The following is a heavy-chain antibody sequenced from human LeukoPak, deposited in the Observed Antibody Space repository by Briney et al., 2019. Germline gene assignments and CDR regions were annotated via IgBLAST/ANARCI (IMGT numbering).Heavy chain of an antibody. Sequence: SETLSLTCTVSGDSISTYYWSWIRQPPGKGLGWIGYVFHSGSTNYNPSLKSRVTILVDTSKNQFSLILTSVTAADTAVYYCARAGNGYYPFDYWGQGTLVPVSS. V-gene: IGHV4-59*01. D-gene: IGHD3-22*01. J-gene: IGHJ4*02. CDR2: VFHSGST. CDR1: GDSISTYY. CDR3: ARAGNGYYPFDY.